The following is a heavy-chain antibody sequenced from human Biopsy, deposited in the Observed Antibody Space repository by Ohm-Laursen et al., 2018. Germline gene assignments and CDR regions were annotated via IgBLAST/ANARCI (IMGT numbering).Heavy chain of an antibody. CDR3: ASVEAGTYDALDI. V-gene: IGHV4-59*01. CDR1: GGSMTGYE. J-gene: IGHJ3*02. CDR2: IYYSGGT. Sequence: PSQTLSLTCSVSGGSMTGYEWSWIRLAPGKGLEWIGYIYYSGGTKYNPSLASRVTFSVDMSKSQFSLKLYSVTAADTAVYYCASVEAGTYDALDIWGQGTLVAVSA. D-gene: IGHD1-26*01.